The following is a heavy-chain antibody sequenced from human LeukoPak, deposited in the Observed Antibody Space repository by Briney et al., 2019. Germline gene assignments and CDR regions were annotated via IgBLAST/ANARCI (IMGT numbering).Heavy chain of an antibody. CDR1: GFTFSSYA. CDR3: ARAGANWFDP. Sequence: GGSLRLSCAASGFTFSSYAMSWVRQAPGKGLEWVSAISGSGGSTYYADSVKGRFTIYRDNSRNTLYLQLHSLRAEDTAIYYCARAGANWFDPWGQGSLVTVSS. J-gene: IGHJ5*02. CDR2: ISGSGGST. D-gene: IGHD6-19*01. V-gene: IGHV3-23*01.